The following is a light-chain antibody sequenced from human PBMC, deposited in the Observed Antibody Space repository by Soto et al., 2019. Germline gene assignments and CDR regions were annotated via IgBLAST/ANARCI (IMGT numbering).Light chain of an antibody. CDR3: QQCRDLLGT. CDR2: GAS. J-gene: IGKJ1*01. Sequence: EIVLTQSPGTLSSSPGERATLSCRASQSVISTYLAWYQQKPGQAPRLLIYGASSRATGIPDRFSGSGSGTDFTLTISGLEPEDFAVYYCQQCRDLLGTFGQGTKVEIK. V-gene: IGKV3-20*01. CDR1: QSVISTY.